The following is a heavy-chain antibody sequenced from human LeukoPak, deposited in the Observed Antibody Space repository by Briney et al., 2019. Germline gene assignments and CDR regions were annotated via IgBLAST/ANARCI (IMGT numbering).Heavy chain of an antibody. CDR2: IYYSGST. J-gene: IGHJ4*02. V-gene: IGHV4-39*07. CDR3: ARDSWRYCSSTSCENV. Sequence: SETLSLTCPVSVGSISSSSYYWGWIRQPPGKGLEWIGSIYYSGSTYYNPSLKSRVTISVDTSKNQFSLKLSSVTAADTAVYYCARDSWRYCSSTSCENVWGQGTLVTVSS. CDR1: VGSISSSSYY. D-gene: IGHD2-2*01.